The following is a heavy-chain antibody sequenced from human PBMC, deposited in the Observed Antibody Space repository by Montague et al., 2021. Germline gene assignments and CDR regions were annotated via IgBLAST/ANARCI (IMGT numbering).Heavy chain of an antibody. CDR1: RSLINSDSY. Sequence: SETLSLTCTVSRSLINSDSYWGWIRQPPGKGLEWWVSVSHCGRTXYNPSLKSRVTISVDTSNNHFSLKLSAVTAADTAMYYCARERDRYYYMDIWGKGTTITVSS. V-gene: IGHV4-38-2*02. J-gene: IGHJ6*03. CDR2: VSHCGRT. CDR3: ARERDRYYYMDI.